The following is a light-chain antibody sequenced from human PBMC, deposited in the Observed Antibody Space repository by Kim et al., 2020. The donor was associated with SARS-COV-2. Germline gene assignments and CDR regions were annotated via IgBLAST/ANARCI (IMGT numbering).Light chain of an antibody. CDR2: RDT. J-gene: IGLJ3*02. Sequence: VALGQTARITCEGNNMVTKKVRWYQQKPGQAPVLVMYRDTNRPSGIPERFSGSNSGNTATLTISRAQAGDEADYYCQVWDSSTWVFGGGTQLTVL. V-gene: IGLV3-9*01. CDR1: NMVTKK. CDR3: QVWDSSTWV.